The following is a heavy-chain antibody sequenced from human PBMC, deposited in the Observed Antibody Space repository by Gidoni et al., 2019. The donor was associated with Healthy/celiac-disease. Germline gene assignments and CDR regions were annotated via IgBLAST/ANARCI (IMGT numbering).Heavy chain of an antibody. V-gene: IGHV3-23*01. CDR2: VSGSGGST. CDR3: AKGIVGAIDWYFDL. J-gene: IGHJ2*01. Sequence: EVQLLESGGGLVQPGGSLSLSCAASGFTFSSYAMSWVRQAPGKGLGWVSAVSGSGGSTYYADSVKGRFTISRDNSKNTLYLQMNSLRAEDTAVYYCAKGIVGAIDWYFDLWGRGTLVTVSS. D-gene: IGHD1-26*01. CDR1: GFTFSSYA.